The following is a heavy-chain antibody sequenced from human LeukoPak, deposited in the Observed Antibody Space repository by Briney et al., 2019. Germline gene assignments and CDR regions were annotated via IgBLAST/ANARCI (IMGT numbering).Heavy chain of an antibody. D-gene: IGHD1-1*01. CDR3: ARDSAAGSYYYYTDV. V-gene: IGHV4-59*01. CDR2: ISHSGST. CDR1: GASINKYY. Sequence: SETLSLTCTVSGASINKYYWSWIRQSPEKGLEWIGYISHSGSTHYNPSLKSRITISVDTSKIHFSLNLTSVTAADTAVYYCARDSAAGSYYYYTDVWGKGTTVTISS. J-gene: IGHJ6*03.